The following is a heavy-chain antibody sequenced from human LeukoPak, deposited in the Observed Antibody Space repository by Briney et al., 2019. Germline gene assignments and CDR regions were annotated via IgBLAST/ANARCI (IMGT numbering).Heavy chain of an antibody. D-gene: IGHD2-21*01. CDR2: INGGGDGT. CDR3: AKNGFAPSGSEFPGDH. J-gene: IGHJ4*02. CDR1: GFTFHIYA. Sequence: GGSLTLSCAASGFTFHIYAMNWVRQPPGEAREWVSSINGGGDGTYYADSVRGRLTIYRDQSKNILYLQMNSLRAEDTAVFYCAKNGFAPSGSEFPGDHWGQGPLVTVSS. V-gene: IGHV3-23*01.